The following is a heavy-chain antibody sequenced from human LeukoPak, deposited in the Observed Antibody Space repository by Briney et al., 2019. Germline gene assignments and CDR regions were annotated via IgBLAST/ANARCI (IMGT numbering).Heavy chain of an antibody. CDR2: ISSSSSYI. J-gene: IGHJ4*02. V-gene: IGHV3-21*01. CDR1: GFTFSSYS. CDR3: AREKLSFFDSSGYFDY. Sequence: GGSLRLSCAASGFTFSSYSMNWVRQAPGKGLEWVSSISSSSSYIHYVDSAEGRFTISRDNAKNSLYLQMNSLRAEDTAVYYCAREKLSFFDSSGYFDYWGQGTLVTVSS. D-gene: IGHD3-22*01.